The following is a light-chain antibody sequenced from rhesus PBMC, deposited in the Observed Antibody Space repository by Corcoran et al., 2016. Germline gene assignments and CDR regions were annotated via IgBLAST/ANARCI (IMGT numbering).Light chain of an antibody. CDR3: QQYSGSPPS. CDR1: QSISSW. Sequence: DIQMTQSPSSLSASVGDTVTITCRASQSISSWLAWYQQKPGKAPKLLIYKASPLQSGVPSRFRGRGSGTDFTLTINSLQSEDFATYFCQQYSGSPPSFGQGTKVEIK. J-gene: IGKJ2*01. V-gene: IGKV1-22*01. CDR2: KAS.